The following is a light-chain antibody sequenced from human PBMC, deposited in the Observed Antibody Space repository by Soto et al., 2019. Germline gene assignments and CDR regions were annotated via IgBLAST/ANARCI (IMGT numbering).Light chain of an antibody. CDR1: QDVSNY. V-gene: IGKV1-33*01. J-gene: IGKJ5*01. CDR2: DAS. CDR3: QQYSNLIT. Sequence: DIQMTQSPSSLSASVGDRFTITCQASQDVSNYLNWYQQKLGKAPKLLIYDASNLETGVPSRFSGSGSGTYFSFTISSLQPEDFATYYCQQYSNLITFGQGTRLENK.